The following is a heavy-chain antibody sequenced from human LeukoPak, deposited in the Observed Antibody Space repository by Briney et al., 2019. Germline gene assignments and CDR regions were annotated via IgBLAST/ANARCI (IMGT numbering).Heavy chain of an antibody. V-gene: IGHV4-61*02. Sequence: SETLPLTCTVSGGSISSGSYYWSWIRQPAGKGLEWIGRIYTSGSTNYNPSLKSRVTISVDTSKNQFSLKLSSVTAADTAVYYCAREEHDFWSGYYRDAFDIWGQGTMVTVSS. D-gene: IGHD3-3*01. CDR3: AREEHDFWSGYYRDAFDI. CDR1: GGSISSGSYY. CDR2: IYTSGST. J-gene: IGHJ3*02.